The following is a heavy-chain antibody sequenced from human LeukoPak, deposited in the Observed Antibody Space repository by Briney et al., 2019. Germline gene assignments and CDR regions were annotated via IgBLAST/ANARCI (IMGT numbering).Heavy chain of an antibody. Sequence: PSETLSLTCTVSGGSISSSRDYWGWIRQPPGKGLEWIGSIYYSGSTYYNPSLKSRVTISVDTSKNQFSLKLSSVTAADTAVYYCARHVEIAVAGPIDYWGQGTLVTVSS. CDR1: GGSISSSRDY. V-gene: IGHV4-39*01. CDR3: ARHVEIAVAGPIDY. D-gene: IGHD6-19*01. J-gene: IGHJ4*02. CDR2: IYYSGST.